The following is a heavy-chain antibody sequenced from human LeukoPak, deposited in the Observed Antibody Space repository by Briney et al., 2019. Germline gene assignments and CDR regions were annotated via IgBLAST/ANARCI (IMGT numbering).Heavy chain of an antibody. D-gene: IGHD1-26*01. Sequence: GGSLSLSGEASGFTFSTYRMNWVGKAPGKGLKWVSAISDSGDNTYYADSVRGRFTISRDNSMNTLYLQMNTLRAEDTAVYYCAKAPRSSGASENNWFDPWGQGTLVTVSS. CDR1: GFTFSTYR. CDR3: AKAPRSSGASENNWFDP. V-gene: IGHV3-23*01. J-gene: IGHJ5*02. CDR2: ISDSGDNT.